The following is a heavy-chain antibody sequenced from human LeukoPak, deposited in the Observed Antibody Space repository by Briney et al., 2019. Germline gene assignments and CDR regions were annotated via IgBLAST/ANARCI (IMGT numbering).Heavy chain of an antibody. V-gene: IGHV4-39*07. CDR1: GGSISSSRYY. Sequence: PSETLSLTCTVSGGSISSSRYYWGWIRQPPGKGLEWIGSIYYSGSTYYNPSLKSRVTISVDTSKNQFSLKLSSVTAADTAVYYCARGGYYDVSGYSGFHYWGQGNLVTVSS. J-gene: IGHJ4*02. D-gene: IGHD3-22*01. CDR3: ARGGYYDVSGYSGFHY. CDR2: IYYSGST.